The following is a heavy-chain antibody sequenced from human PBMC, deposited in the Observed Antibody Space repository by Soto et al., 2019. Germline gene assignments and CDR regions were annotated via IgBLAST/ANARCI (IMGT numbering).Heavy chain of an antibody. J-gene: IGHJ6*02. CDR2: IYYSGST. CDR1: GGSISSGGYY. D-gene: IGHD3-22*01. Sequence: SETLSLTCTVSGGSISSGGYYWSWIRQHPGKGLEWIGYIYYSGSTYYNPSLKSRVTISVDTSKNQFSLKLSSVTAADTAVYYCAVSYCDSSHRFGLFDGMDVWGQGTTVTVSS. V-gene: IGHV4-31*03. CDR3: AVSYCDSSHRFGLFDGMDV.